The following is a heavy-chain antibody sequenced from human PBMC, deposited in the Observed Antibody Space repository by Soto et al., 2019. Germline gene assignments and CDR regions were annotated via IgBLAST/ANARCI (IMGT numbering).Heavy chain of an antibody. V-gene: IGHV1-2*02. D-gene: IGHD3-10*02. CDR1: GYTFSDYY. CDR2: INPDNDGT. Sequence: QVQLVQSGAEVKKPGASLKVSCKTTGYTFSDYYMHWVRQAPGQGLEWMGWINPDNDGTNYAQKFQGRISMTGDTSITTAYLELSGLRYDDTALYYCARSVRGHDAFDIWGQGTMVTVSS. CDR3: ARSVRGHDAFDI. J-gene: IGHJ3*02.